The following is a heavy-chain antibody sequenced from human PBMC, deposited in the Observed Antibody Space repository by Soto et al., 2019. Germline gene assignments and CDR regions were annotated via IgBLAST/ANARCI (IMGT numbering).Heavy chain of an antibody. CDR3: ARERVVPAAILSYWGTWFDP. CDR2: INPNSGDT. Sequence: ASVKVSCKASGYTFTGYYMHWVRQAPGQGLEWMGWINPNSGDTNYAQKFQGRVTMTRDTSISTAYMELSRLRSGDTAVYYCARERVVPAAILSYWGTWFDPWGQGTLVTVSS. CDR1: GYTFTGYY. V-gene: IGHV1-2*02. D-gene: IGHD2-2*01. J-gene: IGHJ5*02.